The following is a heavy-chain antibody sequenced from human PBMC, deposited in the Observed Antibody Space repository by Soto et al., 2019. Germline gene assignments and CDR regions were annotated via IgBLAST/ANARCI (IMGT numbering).Heavy chain of an antibody. J-gene: IGHJ4*02. D-gene: IGHD6-13*01. CDR1: SASIRSYY. V-gene: IGHV4-59*01. CDR2: IHHSGST. CDR3: TRGDSSSWRPHFDY. Sequence: QVQLQESGPGLVRPSETLSLTCTVSSASIRSYYWSWIRQPPGKGLEWIGFIHHSGSTNYNPSLKTRLTRSVDTSRNQFSLKLSSVTAADTAVYYCTRGDSSSWRPHFDYWGQGTLVTVSS.